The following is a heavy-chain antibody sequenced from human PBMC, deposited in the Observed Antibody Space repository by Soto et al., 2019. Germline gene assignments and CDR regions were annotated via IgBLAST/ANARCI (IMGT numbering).Heavy chain of an antibody. Sequence: QVQLVQSGAEVKKPGASVKVSCKASGYTFTSYGISWVRQAPGQGREWMVWISAYNGNTNYAQKLQGRVTMTTDTSTSTAYLELRSLRSDDTAVYYCARREDYYDSRGYGDWFDPWGQGTLVTVSS. CDR2: ISAYNGNT. CDR1: GYTFTSYG. J-gene: IGHJ5*02. V-gene: IGHV1-18*04. CDR3: ARREDYYDSRGYGDWFDP. D-gene: IGHD3-22*01.